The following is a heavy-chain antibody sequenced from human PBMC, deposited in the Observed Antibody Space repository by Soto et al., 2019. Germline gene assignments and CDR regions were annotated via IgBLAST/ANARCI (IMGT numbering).Heavy chain of an antibody. Sequence: QVQLQESGPGLVKPSQTLSLTCTVSGGSISSGGYYWSWIRQHPGKGLEWIGYIYYSGSTYYNPSLKSRVTISVDTSKNQCSLKVSAVTAADTAVYYCARDRPHYGSGSYAVESLDYWGQGTLVTVSS. CDR2: IYYSGST. CDR1: GGSISSGGYY. CDR3: ARDRPHYGSGSYAVESLDY. D-gene: IGHD3-10*01. J-gene: IGHJ4*02. V-gene: IGHV4-31*03.